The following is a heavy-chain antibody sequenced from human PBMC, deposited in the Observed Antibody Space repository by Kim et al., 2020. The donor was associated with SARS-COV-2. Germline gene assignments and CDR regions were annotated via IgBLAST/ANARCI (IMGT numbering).Heavy chain of an antibody. V-gene: IGHV4-30-2*01. CDR3: SGGYYYGSGLRY. D-gene: IGHD3-10*01. J-gene: IGHJ4*02. CDR1: GCSIGSGGYS. CDR2: VYHSGGT. Sequence: SETLSLTCAISGCSIGSGGYSWSWIRQPPGKGLEWIGYVYHSGGTYYNPSLKSRVTISVERSTNQFSLKLSSVTAADTAVYYCSGGYYYGSGLRYWGQGTLATVSS.